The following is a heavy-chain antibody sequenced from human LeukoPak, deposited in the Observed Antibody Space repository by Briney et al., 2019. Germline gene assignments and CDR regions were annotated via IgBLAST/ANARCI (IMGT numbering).Heavy chain of an antibody. CDR1: SGSISSTSYY. V-gene: IGHV4-39*01. Sequence: PSETLSLTCTASSGSISSTSYYWGWIRQPPGRGLEWIGSIYYSGNTYYNPSLRGRVTISVDTSKSQFSLKLTSVTAADTAVYYCARQRSFRSQVDYWGQGTLVTVSS. J-gene: IGHJ4*02. CDR2: IYYSGNT. D-gene: IGHD3-16*01. CDR3: ARQRSFRSQVDY.